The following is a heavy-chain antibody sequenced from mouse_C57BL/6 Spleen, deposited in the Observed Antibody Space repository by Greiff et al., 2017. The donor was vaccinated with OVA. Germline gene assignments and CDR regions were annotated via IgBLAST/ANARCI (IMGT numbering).Heavy chain of an antibody. CDR3: ARTLYYGSSEQYYFDY. Sequence: EESGPGLVKPSQSLSLTCSVTGYSITSGYYWNWIRQFPGNKLEWMGYISYDGSNNYNPSLKNRISITRDTSKNQFFLKLNSVTTEDTATYYCARTLYYGSSEQYYFDYWGQGTTLTVSS. V-gene: IGHV3-6*01. J-gene: IGHJ2*01. CDR1: GYSITSGYY. CDR2: ISYDGSN. D-gene: IGHD1-1*01.